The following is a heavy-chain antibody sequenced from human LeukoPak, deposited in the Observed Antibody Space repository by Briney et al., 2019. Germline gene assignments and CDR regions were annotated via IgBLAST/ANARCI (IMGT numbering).Heavy chain of an antibody. CDR1: GGSLGGYY. Sequence: PSETLSLTCTVSGGSLGGYYWSWIRQPPGRGLEWIGNINYSGSPNYSPSRNSRVAISVDTTKNQFSLNLSSMTAADTAVYYCARFRDSGGGCYFLDYWGQGTLVTVSS. CDR2: INYSGSP. V-gene: IGHV4-59*01. D-gene: IGHD2-21*02. CDR3: ARFRDSGGGCYFLDY. J-gene: IGHJ4*02.